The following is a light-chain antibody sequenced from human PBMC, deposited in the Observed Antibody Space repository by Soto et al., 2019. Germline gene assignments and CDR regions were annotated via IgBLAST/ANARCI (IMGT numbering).Light chain of an antibody. CDR2: EVS. V-gene: IGLV2-14*01. CDR1: SSDVGYDNY. Sequence: QSALTQPASVSGSPGQSITISCTGTSSDVGYDNYVSWFQQHPGKAPKLMIYEVSRRPSGVPDRFSGSKSGTSASLAISGLRSEDEADYYCAAWDDSLSGVFGGGTKLTVL. J-gene: IGLJ3*02. CDR3: AAWDDSLSGV.